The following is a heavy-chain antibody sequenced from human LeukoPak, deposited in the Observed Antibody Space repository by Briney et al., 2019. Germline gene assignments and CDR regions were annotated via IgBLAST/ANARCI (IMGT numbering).Heavy chain of an antibody. D-gene: IGHD3-9*01. CDR3: AIVTGYYNFDY. Sequence: PGGSLRLSCAASGFTFSSYEMNWVRQAPGKGLEWVSYISSSGSTIYYADSVKGRFTISRDNAKNSLYLQMNSLRAEDTAVYYCAIVTGYYNFDYWGQGTLVTVSS. V-gene: IGHV3-48*03. CDR1: GFTFSSYE. CDR2: ISSSGSTI. J-gene: IGHJ4*02.